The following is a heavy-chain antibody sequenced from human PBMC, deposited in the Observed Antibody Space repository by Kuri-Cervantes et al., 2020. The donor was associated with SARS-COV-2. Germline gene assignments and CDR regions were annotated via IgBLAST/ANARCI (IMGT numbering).Heavy chain of an antibody. CDR2: LNPSSGDT. V-gene: IGHV1-2*06. CDR1: GYTFSSFY. J-gene: IGHJ4*02. D-gene: IGHD6-6*01. Sequence: ASVKVSCKASGYTFSSFYIHWVRQAPGQGLEWLGLLNPSSGDTVYAQKFQGRVTMTRDTSISTAYMELSRLRSDDTAVYYCARGGIAARPSPFDYWGQGTLVTVSS. CDR3: ARGGIAARPSPFDY.